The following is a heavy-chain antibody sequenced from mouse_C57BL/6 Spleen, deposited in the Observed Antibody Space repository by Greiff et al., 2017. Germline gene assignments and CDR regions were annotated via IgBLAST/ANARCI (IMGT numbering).Heavy chain of an antibody. Sequence: VQLQQSGAELVKPGASVKLSCTASGFNIKDYYMHWVKQRTEQGLEWIGRIDPEDGETKYAPQFQGKATITADTSSNTAYLQLSSLTSEDTAVYYCATPSTMITPYYFDYWGQGTTLTVSS. CDR3: ATPSTMITPYYFDY. CDR2: IDPEDGET. D-gene: IGHD2-4*01. J-gene: IGHJ2*01. V-gene: IGHV14-2*01. CDR1: GFNIKDYY.